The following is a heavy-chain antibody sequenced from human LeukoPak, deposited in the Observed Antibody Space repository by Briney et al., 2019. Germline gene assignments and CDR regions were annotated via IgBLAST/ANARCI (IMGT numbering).Heavy chain of an antibody. D-gene: IGHD5-24*01. V-gene: IGHV3-30*04. CDR1: EFIFSRYA. CDR3: ARDRRDGNNLAFHFDY. CDR2: LSYDDTNE. Sequence: PGGSLRLSCAASEFIFSRYAMHWVRQAPGKGLEWVAILSYDDTNEYYADSVGGRFTISRDNSKNTLYLQMNSLRPDDTAVYYCARDRRDGNNLAFHFDYWGQGTLVTVSS. J-gene: IGHJ4*02.